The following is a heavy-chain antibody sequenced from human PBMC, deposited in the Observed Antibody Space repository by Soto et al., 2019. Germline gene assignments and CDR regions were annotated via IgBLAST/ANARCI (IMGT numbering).Heavy chain of an antibody. V-gene: IGHV4-39*01. Sequence: ASETLSLTCTVSGGSISSSTYYWGWIRHPPGKGLEWIGRIYYSGSTYYRPSLKRRVTISVDTSKTQFSLKLSSVTAADTAVYYCASQGPAAIRLGCFDPWGQGTLVTVSS. CDR1: GGSISSSTYY. D-gene: IGHD2-2*02. CDR2: IYYSGST. CDR3: ASQGPAAIRLGCFDP. J-gene: IGHJ5*02.